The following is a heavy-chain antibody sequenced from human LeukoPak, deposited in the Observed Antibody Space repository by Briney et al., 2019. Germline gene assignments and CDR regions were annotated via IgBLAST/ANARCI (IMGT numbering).Heavy chain of an antibody. CDR1: GGPFSEYY. J-gene: IGHJ4*02. CDR2: IYYSGGT. CDR3: ARLGGFSDY. V-gene: IGHV4-34*01. D-gene: IGHD2/OR15-2a*01. Sequence: SETLSLTCAVYGGPFSEYYWSWIRQPPGKGLEWIGSIYYSGGTYYNPSLKSRVTISVDTSKNQFSLKLSSVTAADTAVYYCARLGGFSDYWGQGTLVTVSS.